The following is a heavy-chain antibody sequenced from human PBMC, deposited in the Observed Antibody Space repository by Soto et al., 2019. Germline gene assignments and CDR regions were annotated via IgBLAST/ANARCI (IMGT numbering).Heavy chain of an antibody. CDR2: INPTTGAT. CDR3: AKGDSSWVSWFDP. Sequence: ASVKVSCKASGYTFTAQYLHWVRKAPGEGLEWMGWINPTTGATRYAQKFQGRVTMTRDTSMSTAYLEVRSPGPDDTAVYYCAKGDSSWVSWFDPWGQGTLVTVSS. CDR1: GYTFTAQY. D-gene: IGHD6-19*01. V-gene: IGHV1-2*02. J-gene: IGHJ5*02.